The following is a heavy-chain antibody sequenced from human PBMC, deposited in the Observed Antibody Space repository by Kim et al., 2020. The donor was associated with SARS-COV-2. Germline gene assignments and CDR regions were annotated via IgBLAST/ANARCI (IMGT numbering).Heavy chain of an antibody. CDR2: IYYSGST. CDR1: GGSISSYY. V-gene: IGHV4-59*08. Sequence: SETLSLTCTVSGGSISSYYWSWIRQPPGKGLEWIGYIYYSGSTNYNPSLKSRVTISVDTSKNQFSLKLSSVTAADTAVYYCARHGNPYYGVDRYYFDYWGQGTLVTVSS. D-gene: IGHD3-22*01. J-gene: IGHJ4*02. CDR3: ARHGNPYYGVDRYYFDY.